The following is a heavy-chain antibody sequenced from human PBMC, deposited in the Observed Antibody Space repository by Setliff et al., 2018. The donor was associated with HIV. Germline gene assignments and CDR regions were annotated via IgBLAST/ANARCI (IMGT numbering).Heavy chain of an antibody. V-gene: IGHV4-38-2*01. Sequence: PSETLSLTCAVSGYSISSGYYWGWIRQSPGKVLEWIGNIHHSGSTCYNPSLKSRVSISVDKSKNHLSLNLTSVTAADSAVYYCARSKSNDYDYYDSTGGRLGAFDIWGQGTMVTVS. CDR2: IHHSGST. D-gene: IGHD3-22*01. CDR1: GYSISSGYY. CDR3: ARSKSNDYDYYDSTGGRLGAFDI. J-gene: IGHJ3*02.